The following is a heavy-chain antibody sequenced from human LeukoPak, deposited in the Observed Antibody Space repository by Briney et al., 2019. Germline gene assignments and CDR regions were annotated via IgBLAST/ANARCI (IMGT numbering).Heavy chain of an antibody. CDR2: IKQDGSEK. Sequence: GSLRLSCAASGFTFSNYGMHWVRQAPGKGLEWVANIKQDGSEKHYVDSVKGRFTISRDNAKNSLYLQMNSLRAEDTGVYYCARYSGNPASSEYWGQGTLVTVSS. CDR3: ARYSGNPASSEY. V-gene: IGHV3-7*01. D-gene: IGHD1-26*01. J-gene: IGHJ4*02. CDR1: GFTFSNYG.